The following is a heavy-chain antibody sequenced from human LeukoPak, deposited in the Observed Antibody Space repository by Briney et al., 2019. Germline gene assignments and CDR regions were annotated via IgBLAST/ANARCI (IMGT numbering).Heavy chain of an antibody. V-gene: IGHV4-34*01. CDR2: INHSGST. CDR1: GGSFSGYY. CDR3: ARGIAVVDY. Sequence: SETLSLTCAVYGGSFSGYYWSWIRQPPGKGLEWIREINHSGSTNYNPSLKSRVTISVDTSKNQFSLKLSSVTAADTAVYYCARGIAVVDYWGQGTLVTVSS. J-gene: IGHJ4*02. D-gene: IGHD6-19*01.